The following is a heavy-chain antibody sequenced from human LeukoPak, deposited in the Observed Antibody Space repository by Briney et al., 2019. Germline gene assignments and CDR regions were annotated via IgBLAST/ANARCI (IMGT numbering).Heavy chain of an antibody. CDR3: AKGGEWELLLDY. CDR2: ISWNSGSI. V-gene: IGHV3-9*01. D-gene: IGHD1-26*01. CDR1: GFTFDDYA. Sequence: GGSLRLSCAASGFTFDDYATHWVRQAPGKGLEWVSGISWNSGSIGYADSVKDRFTISRDNAKNSLYLQMNSLRAEDTALYYCAKGGEWELLLDYWGQGTPVTVSS. J-gene: IGHJ4*02.